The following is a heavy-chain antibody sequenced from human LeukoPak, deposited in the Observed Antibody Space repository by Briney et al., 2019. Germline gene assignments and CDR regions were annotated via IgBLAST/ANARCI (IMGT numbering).Heavy chain of an antibody. V-gene: IGHV4-59*12. CDR2: IYYSGST. D-gene: IGHD3-10*01. CDR1: GGSISSYY. J-gene: IGHJ6*02. Sequence: PSETLSLTCTVSGGSISSYYWSWIRQPPGKGLEWIGYIYYSGSTNYNPSLKSRVTISVDTSKNQFSLKLSSVTAADTAVYYCARAMVRGVSYYYGMGVWGQGTTVTVSS. CDR3: ARAMVRGVSYYYGMGV.